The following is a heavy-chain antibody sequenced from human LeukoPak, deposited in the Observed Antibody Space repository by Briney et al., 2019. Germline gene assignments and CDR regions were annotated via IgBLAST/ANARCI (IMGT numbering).Heavy chain of an antibody. CDR3: AKPPPDSSTWLFDY. CDR2: STGSGGST. CDR1: GFTFSSYA. V-gene: IGHV3-23*01. D-gene: IGHD6-13*01. J-gene: IGHJ4*02. Sequence: GGSLRLSCAASGFTFSSYAMSWVRQAPGKGLEWVSTSTGSGGSTYYADSVKGRFTISTDNSKNTLYLQMNSLRAEDTAVYYCAKPPPDSSTWLFDYWGQGTLVTVSS.